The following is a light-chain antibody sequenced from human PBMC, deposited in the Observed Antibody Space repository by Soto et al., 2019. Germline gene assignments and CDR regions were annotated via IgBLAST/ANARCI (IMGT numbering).Light chain of an antibody. J-gene: IGKJ5*01. Sequence: DIQMTQSPSSLSAYVGDRVTITCRASQSISSYLNWYQQKPGKAPKLLIYAASSLESGVPSRFSATVSGTEFSLTITSLQPEDFAVYYCQQSYGTPITFGQGTRLEIK. CDR3: QQSYGTPIT. V-gene: IGKV1-39*01. CDR2: AAS. CDR1: QSISSY.